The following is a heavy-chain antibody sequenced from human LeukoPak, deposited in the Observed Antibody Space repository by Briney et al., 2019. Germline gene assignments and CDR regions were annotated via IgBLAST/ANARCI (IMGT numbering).Heavy chain of an antibody. J-gene: IGHJ4*02. Sequence: GGSLRLSCAASGFTFSSYWMTWVRQAPGKGLEWVSAISGSGGSTYYADSVKGRFTISRDNSKNTLYLQMNSLRAEDTAVYYCAKDRAFRSPHDYWGQGTLVTVSS. CDR2: ISGSGGST. V-gene: IGHV3-23*01. CDR3: AKDRAFRSPHDY. CDR1: GFTFSSYW. D-gene: IGHD3-3*02.